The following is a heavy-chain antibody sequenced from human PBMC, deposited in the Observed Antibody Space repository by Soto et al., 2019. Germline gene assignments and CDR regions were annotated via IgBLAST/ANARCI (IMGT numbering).Heavy chain of an antibody. CDR2: INPNSGGT. V-gene: IGHV1-2*04. D-gene: IGHD3-10*01. J-gene: IGHJ5*02. CDR3: ARSRLLWFGESLGWFDP. CDR1: GYTFTCYY. Sequence: ASVKVSCKASGYTFTCYYMHWVRQAPGQGLEWMGWINPNSGGTNYAQKFQGWVTMTRDTSISTAYMELSRLRSDDTAVYYCARSRLLWFGESLGWFDPWGQGTLVTVS.